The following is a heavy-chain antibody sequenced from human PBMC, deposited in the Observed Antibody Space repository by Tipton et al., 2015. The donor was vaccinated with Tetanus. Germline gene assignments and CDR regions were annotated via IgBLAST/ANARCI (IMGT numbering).Heavy chain of an antibody. D-gene: IGHD6-19*01. V-gene: IGHV4-31*03. J-gene: IGHJ4*02. Sequence: TLSLTCSVSGGSISSGGYYWTWIRQHPGKGLEWIGYIYHSGSTYYDPSLKSRVTISTDTSKNQFSLRLSSVTAADTAVYYCARDMRGEGGGWYTDYWGQGTLVTVSS. CDR2: IYHSGST. CDR3: ARDMRGEGGGWYTDY. CDR1: GGSISSGGYY.